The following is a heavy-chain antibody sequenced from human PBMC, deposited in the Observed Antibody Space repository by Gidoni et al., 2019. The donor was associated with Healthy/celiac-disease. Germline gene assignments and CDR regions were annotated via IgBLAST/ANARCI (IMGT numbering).Heavy chain of an antibody. J-gene: IGHJ4*02. CDR1: GGSISSGGYY. D-gene: IGHD4-17*01. CDR3: AGGVTMTTVSYFDY. CDR2: IYYSGST. V-gene: IGHV4-31*03. Sequence: QVQLQESGPGLVKLSQTLSLTCTVSGGSISSGGYYWSWIRQHPGKGLEWIGYIYYSGSTYYNPSLKSRVTISVDTSKNQFSLKLSSVTAADTAVYYCAGGVTMTTVSYFDYWGQGTLVTVSS.